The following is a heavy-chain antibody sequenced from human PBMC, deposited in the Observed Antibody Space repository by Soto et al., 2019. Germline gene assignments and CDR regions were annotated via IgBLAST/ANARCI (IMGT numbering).Heavy chain of an antibody. D-gene: IGHD3-10*01. CDR1: GFSLSAREVG. Sequence: QITLKESGPTLVKPTQTLTLTCTFSGFSLSAREVGVDWIRQPPGKALEWLALIYWDDDKRYSPSLKSRLSITKDTSRNQVVLTMTNMDPADTGTYFCAHRGYYYGSGSYYTHWGQGTLITVSS. CDR3: AHRGYYYGSGSYYTH. V-gene: IGHV2-5*02. CDR2: IYWDDDK. J-gene: IGHJ4*02.